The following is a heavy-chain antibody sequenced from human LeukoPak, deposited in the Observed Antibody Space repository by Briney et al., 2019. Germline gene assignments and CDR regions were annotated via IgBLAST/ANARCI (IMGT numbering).Heavy chain of an antibody. CDR2: ISSGSAYT. CDR3: ARGNGEFRH. D-gene: IGHD2-8*01. Sequence: GGSLRLSCAVSGITFSDSYMTWIRQAPGKGLEWLSYISSGSAYTKYADSVKGRFTISRDNAQNSLYLQMSSLRVEDTAVYYCARGNGEFRHWGQGTLVTVSS. J-gene: IGHJ1*01. CDR1: GITFSDSY. V-gene: IGHV3-11*05.